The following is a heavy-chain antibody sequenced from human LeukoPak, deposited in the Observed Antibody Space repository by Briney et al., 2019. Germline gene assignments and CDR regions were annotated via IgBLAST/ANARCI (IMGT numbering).Heavy chain of an antibody. CDR3: ATLAFSGIAAAGTDFQH. J-gene: IGHJ1*01. V-gene: IGHV1-24*01. CDR1: GYTLTELS. D-gene: IGHD6-13*01. CDR2: FDPEDGET. Sequence: ASVKISCKVSGYTLTELSIHWVRQAPGKGLEWMGGFDPEDGETIYAQKFQGRVTMTEDTSTDTAYMELSSLRSEDTAVYYCATLAFSGIAAAGTDFQHWGQGTLVTVSS.